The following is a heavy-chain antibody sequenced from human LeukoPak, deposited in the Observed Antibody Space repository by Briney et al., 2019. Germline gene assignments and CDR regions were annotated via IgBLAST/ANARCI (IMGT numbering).Heavy chain of an antibody. CDR1: GFTFTSYW. CDR2: IKQDGSVK. D-gene: IGHD3-10*01. V-gene: IGHV3-7*01. J-gene: IGHJ4*02. Sequence: GGSLRLSCAASGFTFTSYWMTWVRQAPGKGLEWVANIKQDGSVKNYVDSLRGRFTISRDNAKDSLYLQMNSLRAEDTAVYFCARNYYYRFDYWGQGTLVAVSS. CDR3: ARNYYYRFDY.